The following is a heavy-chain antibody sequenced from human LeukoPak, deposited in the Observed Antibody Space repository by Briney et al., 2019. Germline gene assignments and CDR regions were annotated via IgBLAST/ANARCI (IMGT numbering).Heavy chain of an antibody. J-gene: IGHJ4*02. Sequence: GGSLRLSCAASGFTFSSYAMHWVRQAPGKGLHWVAVISYDGSNKYYADSVKGRFTISRDNSKNTLYLQLNSLRPEDTALYYCARDGYCSSTGCSAYFFDSWGQGTLATVSS. CDR1: GFTFSSYA. V-gene: IGHV3-30-3*01. CDR3: ARDGYCSSTGCSAYFFDS. D-gene: IGHD2-2*03. CDR2: ISYDGSNK.